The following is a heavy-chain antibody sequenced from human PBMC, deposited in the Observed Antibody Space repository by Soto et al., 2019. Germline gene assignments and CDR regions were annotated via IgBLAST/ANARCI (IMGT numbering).Heavy chain of an antibody. Sequence: QVQLVQSGGEVKKPGASVKVSCKASGYTFADSGISWVRQAPGQGLEWLGWSSAYNGDTEYAQKFQGRVTMTTDTSTSTASMELRTLTSADTAVYYSARLRAAAFVPFDFWGQGILVNVSS. D-gene: IGHD2-2*01. CDR1: GYTFADSG. J-gene: IGHJ4*02. CDR2: SSAYNGDT. CDR3: ARLRAAAFVPFDF. V-gene: IGHV1-18*01.